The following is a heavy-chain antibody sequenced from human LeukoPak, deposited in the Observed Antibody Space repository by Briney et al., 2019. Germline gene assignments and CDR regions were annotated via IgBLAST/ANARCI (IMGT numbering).Heavy chain of an antibody. CDR3: ARDQGSYGYDY. D-gene: IGHD5-18*01. CDR2: IIPIFGTA. V-gene: IGHV1-69*13. J-gene: IGHJ4*02. Sequence: ASVKVSCKASGYTFTSYGISWVRQAPGQGLEWMGGIIPIFGTANYAQKFQGRVTITADESTSTAYMELSSLRSEDTAVYYCARDQGSYGYDYWGQGTLVTVSS. CDR1: GYTFTSYG.